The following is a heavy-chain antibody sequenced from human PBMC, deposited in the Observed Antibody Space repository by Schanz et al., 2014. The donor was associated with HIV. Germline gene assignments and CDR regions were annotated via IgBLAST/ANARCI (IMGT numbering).Heavy chain of an antibody. CDR2: VKSKTAGGTT. Sequence: EVQLVESGGGLVKPGGSLRLACAASGFTFSNAWMSWVRQAPGKGLEWVGRVKSKTAGGTTDYAAPVKGRFTISRDDSKNTLYLQMNSLKTEDTAVYYCTTAGYGGIVDYWGQGTLVTVSS. D-gene: IGHD4-17*01. J-gene: IGHJ4*02. CDR1: GFTFSNAW. CDR3: TTAGYGGIVDY. V-gene: IGHV3-15*01.